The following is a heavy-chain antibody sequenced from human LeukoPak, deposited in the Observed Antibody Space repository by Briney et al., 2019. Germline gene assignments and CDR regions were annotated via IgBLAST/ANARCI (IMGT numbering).Heavy chain of an antibody. CDR3: AKSGPYSSGWYSSEYYYGMDV. D-gene: IGHD6-19*01. V-gene: IGHV3-21*04. Sequence: GESLRLSCAASGLTLSGYIINWVRQAPGKGLEWVSSISHTSNFRYYADSVKGRFTISRDNSKNTLYLQMNSLRAEDTAVYYCAKSGPYSSGWYSSEYYYGMDVWGQGTTVTVSS. CDR1: GLTLSGYI. CDR2: ISHTSNFR. J-gene: IGHJ6*02.